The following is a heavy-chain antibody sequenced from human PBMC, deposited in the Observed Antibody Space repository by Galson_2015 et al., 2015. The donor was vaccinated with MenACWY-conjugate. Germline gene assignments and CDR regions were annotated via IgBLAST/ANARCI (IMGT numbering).Heavy chain of an antibody. CDR2: INAGNGNT. CDR3: ARAYCYGSGRYYKSWFVP. Sequence: SVKVSCKASGYTFTSYAMHWVRQAPGQRLEWMGWINAGNGNTKYSQKFQGRVTITRDTSASTAYMELSSLRSEDTAVYYCARAYCYGSGRYYKSWFVPWGQGTLFTVSS. V-gene: IGHV1-3*01. D-gene: IGHD3-10*01. J-gene: IGHJ5*02. CDR1: GYTFTSYA.